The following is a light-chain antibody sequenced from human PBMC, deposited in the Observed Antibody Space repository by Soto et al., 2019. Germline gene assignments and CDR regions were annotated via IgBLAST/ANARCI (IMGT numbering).Light chain of an antibody. CDR1: SNDAGGNNY. CDR3: SSYTAGSPYV. CDR2: EVT. V-gene: IGLV2-14*01. J-gene: IGLJ1*01. Sequence: QSVLTQPASVSGSPGQSITLSCNGTSNDAGGNNYVSWYQHHPGKAPKLMIYEVTNRPSGVSNRFSGSKSGNTASLTISGLLAEDEADYYCSSYTAGSPYVFGTGTKVTVL.